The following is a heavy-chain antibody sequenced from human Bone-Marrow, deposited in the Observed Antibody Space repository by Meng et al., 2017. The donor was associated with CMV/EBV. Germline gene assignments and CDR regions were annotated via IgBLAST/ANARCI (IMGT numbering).Heavy chain of an antibody. CDR1: GFTFSSYV. CDR2: ISGSGDST. J-gene: IGHJ4*02. V-gene: IGHV3-23*01. D-gene: IGHD2-8*02. Sequence: GESLKISCAASGFTFSSYVMNWVRQAPGKGLEWVSSISGSGDSTYYADSVKGRFTISRDNSKSTLYLQMNSLRAEDTAVYHCANLHTGVRPYWGQGTLVTVSS. CDR3: ANLHTGVRPY.